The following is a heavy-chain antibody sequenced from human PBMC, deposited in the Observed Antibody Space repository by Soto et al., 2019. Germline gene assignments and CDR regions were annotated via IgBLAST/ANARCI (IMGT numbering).Heavy chain of an antibody. J-gene: IGHJ4*02. CDR1: GHTLTELS. V-gene: IGHV1-24*01. CDR2: FDPEDGET. Sequence: QVQLLQSGAEVKKPGASVKVSCKVSGHTLTELSMHWVRQAPGRGLEWMDGFDPEDGETIFAQKFQGRVTMTEDTSTDSTNMELTSLRSEDTALYYCSAGGTRWLHSPFDYWGQGTLVTISS. CDR3: SAGGTRWLHSPFDY. D-gene: IGHD1-1*01.